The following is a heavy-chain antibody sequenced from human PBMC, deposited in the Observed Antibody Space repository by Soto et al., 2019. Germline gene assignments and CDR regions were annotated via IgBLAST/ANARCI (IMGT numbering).Heavy chain of an antibody. J-gene: IGHJ4*02. CDR3: ARVARTGQYYFDF. Sequence: SETLSLTCTVSGDSINFYHWTWSRQPPGKGLEWMGYIYYTGSTNYNPSLKSQVSISVDTSKNQFSLKLSSVPAADTAVYYCARVARTGQYYFDFWGQGALVTVSS. CDR1: GDSINFYH. D-gene: IGHD1-1*01. V-gene: IGHV4-59*01. CDR2: IYYTGST.